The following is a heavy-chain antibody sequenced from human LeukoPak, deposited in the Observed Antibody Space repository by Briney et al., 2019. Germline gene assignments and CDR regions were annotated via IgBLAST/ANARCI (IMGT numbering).Heavy chain of an antibody. J-gene: IGHJ4*02. CDR1: GFTFSIFA. CDR3: ARDGIYPYYHYFDY. D-gene: IGHD1-26*01. CDR2: ITNGGSNK. Sequence: GGSLTLSCAASGFTFSIFAMHGVRNSTGKGLEWVAVITNGGSNKYYADSVKGRFTISRDNSKNTLYLQMNSLRAEDTAVYYCARDGIYPYYHYFDYWGQGTMVTVSS. V-gene: IGHV3-30-3*01.